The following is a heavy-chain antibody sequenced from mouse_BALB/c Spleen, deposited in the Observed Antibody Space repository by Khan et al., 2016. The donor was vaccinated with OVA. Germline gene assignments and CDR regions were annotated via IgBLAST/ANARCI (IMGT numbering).Heavy chain of an antibody. CDR2: IDPFSGDT. D-gene: IGHD2-2*01. J-gene: IGHJ3*01. V-gene: IGHV1S135*01. CDR3: TRHGYVAWFTY. CDR1: GYSFTTYY. Sequence: IQLVQSGPELMKPGASGKISCKASGYSFTTYYIHWVKQSHGKSLEWIGYIDPFSGDTTYNQKFKGMATLTVDKSSSTAYIHLSNLTSEDSAVYYCTRHGYVAWFTYGGQGTLVTVSA.